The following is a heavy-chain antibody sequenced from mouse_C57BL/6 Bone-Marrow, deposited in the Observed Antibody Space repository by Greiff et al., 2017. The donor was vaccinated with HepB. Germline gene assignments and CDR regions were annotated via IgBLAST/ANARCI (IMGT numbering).Heavy chain of an antibody. J-gene: IGHJ1*03. D-gene: IGHD4-1*01. CDR3: ARGPVAGTRYFDV. CDR2: IHPNSGST. CDR1: GYTFTSYW. V-gene: IGHV1-64*01. Sequence: QVQLQQPGAELVKPGASVKLSCKASGYTFTSYWMHWVKQRPGQGLEWIGMIHPNSGSTNYNEKFKSKATLTVDKSSSTAYMQLSSLTSEDSAVYYCARGPVAGTRYFDVWGTGTTVTVSS.